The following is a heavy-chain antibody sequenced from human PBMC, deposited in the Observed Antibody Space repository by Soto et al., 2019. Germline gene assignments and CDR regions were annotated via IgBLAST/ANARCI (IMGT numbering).Heavy chain of an antibody. CDR3: ARGFIAAAGTFYYYYYMDV. D-gene: IGHD6-13*01. CDR1: GGTFSSYT. J-gene: IGHJ6*03. CDR2: IIPILGIA. V-gene: IGHV1-69*02. Sequence: ASVKVSCQASGGTFSSYTISWVRQAPGQGLEWMGRIIPILGIANYAQKFQGRVTITADKSTSTAYMELSSLRSEDTAVYYCARGFIAAAGTFYYYYYMDVWGKGTTVTVSS.